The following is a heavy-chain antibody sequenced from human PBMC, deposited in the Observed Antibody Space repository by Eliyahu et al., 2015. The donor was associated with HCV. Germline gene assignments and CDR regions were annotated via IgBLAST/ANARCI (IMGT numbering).Heavy chain of an antibody. Sequence: EVQLVESGGGLVXPGGSLRLFCAAXGVXFSTAWMSGVRXAPGKGLEWIGGIKSKTDGGTTDYAAPVKGRFTISRDDSKSTLYLQMNSLKTEDTAVYYCTTGAPGGFDYYLDVWGQGTTVTVSS. CDR2: IKSKTDGGTT. CDR3: TTGAPGGFDYYLDV. D-gene: IGHD3-10*01. V-gene: IGHV3-15*01. CDR1: GVXFSTAW. J-gene: IGHJ6*03.